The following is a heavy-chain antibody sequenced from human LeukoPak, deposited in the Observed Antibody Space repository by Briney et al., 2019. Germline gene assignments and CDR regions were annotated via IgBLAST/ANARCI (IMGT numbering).Heavy chain of an antibody. CDR1: GGSFSGYY. D-gene: IGHD3-22*01. V-gene: IGHV4-34*01. J-gene: IGHJ5*02. CDR3: ARHHYYDRSGYYPLNP. Sequence: PSETLSLTCAVYGGSFSGYYWSWIRQPPGKGLEWIGEINHSGSTKYNPSLNSRVTISVDTSKNQFSLRLSAVTAADTAVYHCARHHYYDRSGYYPLNPWGQGTLVTVSS. CDR2: INHSGST.